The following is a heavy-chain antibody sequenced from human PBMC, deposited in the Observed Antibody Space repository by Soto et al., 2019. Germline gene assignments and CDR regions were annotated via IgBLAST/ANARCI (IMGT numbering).Heavy chain of an antibody. Sequence: GESLKISCKASGSSFTNYWIGWVRQMPGKGLDWMGIIYPGDSATKYSPSFQGQVTFSVDKSITTAYLQWGSLKASDTAMYFCARSGPFLDGNYYYAVDVWGQGTTVTVSS. CDR3: ARSGPFLDGNYYYAVDV. CDR2: IYPGDSAT. V-gene: IGHV5-51*01. D-gene: IGHD3-3*01. CDR1: GSSFTNYW. J-gene: IGHJ6*02.